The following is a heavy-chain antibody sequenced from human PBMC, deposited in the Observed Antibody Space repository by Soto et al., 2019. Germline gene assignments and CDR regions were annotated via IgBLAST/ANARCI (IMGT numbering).Heavy chain of an antibody. CDR3: ARGLYYYDSSGYYGN. J-gene: IGHJ4*02. D-gene: IGHD3-22*01. Sequence: EVQLVESGGGLVKPGGSLRLSCAASGFTFSSYSMNWVRQAPGKGLEWVSSISSSSSYIYYADSVKGRFTISRDNAKNSLYLQMNSLRAEVTAVYYCARGLYYYDSSGYYGNWGQGTLVTVSS. CDR1: GFTFSSYS. V-gene: IGHV3-21*01. CDR2: ISSSSSYI.